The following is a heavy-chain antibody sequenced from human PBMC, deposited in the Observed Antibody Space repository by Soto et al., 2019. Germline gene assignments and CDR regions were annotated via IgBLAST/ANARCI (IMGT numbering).Heavy chain of an antibody. V-gene: IGHV1-2*02. CDR1: GYTFTGYF. CDR2: INPNGGAT. D-gene: IGHD3-3*01. Sequence: ASVKVSCKASGYTFTGYFTHWVRQAPGQGLEWMRYINPNGGATKYAPTYQGRVTMTSDTSSRTAYMDLRNLTSDDTAVYHCARGGGTILAPLWWGTGSLVTVSS. CDR3: ARGGGTILAPLW. J-gene: IGHJ4*02.